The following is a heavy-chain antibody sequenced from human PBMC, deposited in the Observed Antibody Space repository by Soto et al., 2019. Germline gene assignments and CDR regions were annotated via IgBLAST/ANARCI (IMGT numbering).Heavy chain of an antibody. J-gene: IGHJ3*02. CDR1: GFTFSSYA. CDR3: AKLGIEDYYGSGAPREGEAFDI. Sequence: GGSLRLSCAASGFTFSSYAMSWVRQAPGKGLEWVSAISGSGGSTYYADSVKGRFTISRDNSKNTLYLQMNSLRAEDTAVYYCAKLGIEDYYGSGAPREGEAFDIWGQGTMVTV. D-gene: IGHD3-10*01. CDR2: ISGSGGST. V-gene: IGHV3-23*01.